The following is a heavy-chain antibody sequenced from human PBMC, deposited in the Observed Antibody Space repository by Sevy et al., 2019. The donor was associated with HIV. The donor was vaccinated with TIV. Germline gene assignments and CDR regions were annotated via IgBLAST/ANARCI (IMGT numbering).Heavy chain of an antibody. CDR2: IYYSGST. V-gene: IGHV4-39*01. Sequence: AESLSLTCTVSGGSISSSSYYWGWIRQPPGKGVEWIGSIYYSGSTYYNPSLKSRVTISIDTSKNQFSLKLSSVTAADTAVYYRALIAVAAIYGMDVWGQGTTVVVSS. D-gene: IGHD6-19*01. CDR1: GGSISSSSYY. CDR3: ALIAVAAIYGMDV. J-gene: IGHJ6*02.